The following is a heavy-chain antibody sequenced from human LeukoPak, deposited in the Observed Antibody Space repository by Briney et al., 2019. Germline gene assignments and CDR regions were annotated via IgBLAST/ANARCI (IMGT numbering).Heavy chain of an antibody. CDR2: IYYSGST. CDR3: ARGGYYGSGNDFRFDP. D-gene: IGHD3-10*01. V-gene: IGHV4-59*01. Sequence: PSETLSLTCTVSGGSISSYYWSWIRQPPGRGLEWIGYIYYSGSTNYNPSLKSRVTISVDTSKNQFSLKLSSVTAADTAIYYCARGGYYGSGNDFRFDPWGQGTLVTVSS. CDR1: GGSISSYY. J-gene: IGHJ5*02.